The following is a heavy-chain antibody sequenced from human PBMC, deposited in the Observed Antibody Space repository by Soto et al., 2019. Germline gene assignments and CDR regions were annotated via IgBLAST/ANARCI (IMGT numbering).Heavy chain of an antibody. D-gene: IGHD3-22*01. CDR2: ISGSGGST. CDR3: AKPYYYDSSGGYDAFDI. CDR1: GFTFSSYA. J-gene: IGHJ3*02. Sequence: PGGSLRLSSAASGFTFSSYAMSWVREAPGKGLEWVSAISGSGGSTYYADSVKGRFTISRDNSKNTLYLQMNSLRAEDTAVYYCAKPYYYDSSGGYDAFDIWGQGTMVTVSS. V-gene: IGHV3-23*01.